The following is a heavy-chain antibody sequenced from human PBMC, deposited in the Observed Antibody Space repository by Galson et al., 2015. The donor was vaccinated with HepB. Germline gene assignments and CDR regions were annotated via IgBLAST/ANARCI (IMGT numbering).Heavy chain of an antibody. CDR2: IRYDEYEY. V-gene: IGHV3-7*03. CDR1: GFSFSDYW. CDR3: VRDRTYKGGNFFDF. J-gene: IGHJ4*02. Sequence: SLRLSCAASGFSFSDYWMSWIRQAPGKRPEWVANIRYDEYEYYYVDFVKGRFTISRDNARNSVFLQMSSLRRDDTAVYYCVRDRTYKGGNFFDFWGQGALVTVSS. D-gene: IGHD3-10*01.